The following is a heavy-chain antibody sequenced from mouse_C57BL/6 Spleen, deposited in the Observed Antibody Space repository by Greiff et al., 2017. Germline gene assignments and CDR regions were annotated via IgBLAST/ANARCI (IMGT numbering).Heavy chain of an antibody. D-gene: IGHD2-3*01. Sequence: VQLQQSGAELVRPGASVTLSCKASGYTFTDYEMHWVKPTPVHGLEWIGAIDPETGGTAYNQKFKGKAILTADKSSSTAYMELRSLTSEHSAVYYCTKVYDGYYCRYAMDYWGQGTSVTVSS. CDR3: TKVYDGYYCRYAMDY. J-gene: IGHJ4*01. CDR2: IDPETGGT. CDR1: GYTFTDYE. V-gene: IGHV1-15*01.